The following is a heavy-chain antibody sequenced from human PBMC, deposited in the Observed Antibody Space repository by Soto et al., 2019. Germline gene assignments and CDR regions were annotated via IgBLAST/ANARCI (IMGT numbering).Heavy chain of an antibody. CDR1: GYTFTGYY. Sequence: QVQLVQSGAEVKQPGASVKVSCKASGYTFTGYYMHWVRQAPGPGLEWMGWINPNSGGTNYAQKFQVRVTMTRDTSISTAYMELSRLRSDDTAVYYCARVTGYDDGMDVWGQGTTVTVSS. CDR2: INPNSGGT. J-gene: IGHJ6*02. CDR3: ARVTGYDDGMDV. V-gene: IGHV1-2*02. D-gene: IGHD3-16*01.